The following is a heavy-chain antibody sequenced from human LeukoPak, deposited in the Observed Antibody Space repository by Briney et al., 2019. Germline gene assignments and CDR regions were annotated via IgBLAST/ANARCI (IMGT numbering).Heavy chain of an antibody. Sequence: RAGGSLRLSCAASGFTFSSYGMSWVRQAPGKGLEWVSALSGSGSTTYYADSVKGRFTISRDNSKNTVFLQMNSLRVEDTAVYYCAKAGYSSSWPFDSWGQGTQVTVSS. CDR2: LSGSGSTT. D-gene: IGHD6-13*01. J-gene: IGHJ4*02. CDR3: AKAGYSSSWPFDS. V-gene: IGHV3-23*01. CDR1: GFTFSSYG.